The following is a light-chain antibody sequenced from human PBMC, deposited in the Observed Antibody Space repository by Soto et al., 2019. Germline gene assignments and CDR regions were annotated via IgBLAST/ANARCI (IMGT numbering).Light chain of an antibody. CDR3: SSFTTSSTRV. V-gene: IGLV2-14*03. J-gene: IGLJ1*01. Sequence: QSVLTQPASVSGSPGQSITISCTGTSGDVGAYNYVSWYQLHPGKAPKLMIYDVSNRPSGVSNRFSGSKSGNTASLTISGLQAEDEADYFCSSFTTSSTRVFGTGTKLTVL. CDR2: DVS. CDR1: SGDVGAYNY.